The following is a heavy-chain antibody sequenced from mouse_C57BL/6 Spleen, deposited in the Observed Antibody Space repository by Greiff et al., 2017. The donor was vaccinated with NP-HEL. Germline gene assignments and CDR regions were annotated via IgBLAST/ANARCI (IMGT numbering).Heavy chain of an antibody. CDR1: GYTFTNYW. Sequence: QVQLQQSGAELVRPGTSVKMSCKASGYTFTNYWIGWAKQRPGHGLEWIGDIYPGGGYPNYNEKFKGKATLTADKSSSTAYMQFSSLTSEDSAIYYCASGSGSSPHYYAMDYWGQGTSVTVSS. CDR3: ASGSGSSPHYYAMDY. J-gene: IGHJ4*01. V-gene: IGHV1-63*01. D-gene: IGHD1-1*01. CDR2: IYPGGGYP.